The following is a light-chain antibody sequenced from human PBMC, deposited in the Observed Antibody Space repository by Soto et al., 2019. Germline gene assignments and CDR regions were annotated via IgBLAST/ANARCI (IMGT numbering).Light chain of an antibody. V-gene: IGKV3-20*01. Sequence: EIVLTQSPGTLSLSPGERATLSCRASQSVTSNNLAWYQQKPGQAPRLLIYGASSRATGIPDRFSGSGSGKDFTLAISRLEPEDFAVYYCQQYGSSPGTVGQGTKLDI. CDR3: QQYGSSPGT. CDR2: GAS. CDR1: QSVTSNN. J-gene: IGKJ1*01.